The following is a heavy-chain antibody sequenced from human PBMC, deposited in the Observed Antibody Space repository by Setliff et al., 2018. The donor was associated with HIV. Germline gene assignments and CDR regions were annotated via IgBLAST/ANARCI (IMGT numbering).Heavy chain of an antibody. J-gene: IGHJ4*02. CDR3: ARGAGMGITTSFDY. CDR2: IIPIFGIP. V-gene: IGHV1-69*13. D-gene: IGHD3-22*01. CDR1: GGTFSSYA. Sequence: GASVKVSCKASGGTFSSYAINWVRQAPGQGLEWMGGIIPIFGIPNYAQKFQGRVTITADESTSTAYMELSSLRSEDTAVYYCARGAGMGITTSFDYWGQGTLVTVSS.